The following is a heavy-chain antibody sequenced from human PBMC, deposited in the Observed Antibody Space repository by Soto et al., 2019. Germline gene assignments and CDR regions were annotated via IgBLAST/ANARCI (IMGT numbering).Heavy chain of an antibody. J-gene: IGHJ4*02. Sequence: EVQVLESGGGLVQPGGSLRLSCAASGFTFSSYAMAWVRQAPGKGLEWVSSISGSGDKTYYADFVKGRFSISRDNSKSTVYLQMNSLRVEDAAVYYCATLSDYWGQGTLVTVSS. CDR3: ATLSDY. CDR2: ISGSGDKT. V-gene: IGHV3-23*01. CDR1: GFTFSSYA.